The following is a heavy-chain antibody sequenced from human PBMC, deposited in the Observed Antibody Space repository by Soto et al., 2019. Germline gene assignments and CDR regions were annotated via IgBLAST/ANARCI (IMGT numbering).Heavy chain of an antibody. Sequence: GGSLRLSCAASGFTFSSYDMHWVRQAPGKGLEWVSAIGTAGDTYYPGSVKGRFTISRENAKNSLYLQMNSLRAEDTAVYYCASARKAAGLIFDYWGQGTLVTVSS. CDR3: ASARKAAGLIFDY. V-gene: IGHV3-13*01. J-gene: IGHJ4*02. CDR2: IGTAGDT. CDR1: GFTFSSYD. D-gene: IGHD6-13*01.